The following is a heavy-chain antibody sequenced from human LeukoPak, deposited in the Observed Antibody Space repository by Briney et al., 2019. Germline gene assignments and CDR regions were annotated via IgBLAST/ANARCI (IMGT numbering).Heavy chain of an antibody. CDR3: ARHPGDYYYYYGMDV. J-gene: IGHJ6*02. CDR2: VSYSGST. Sequence: SETLSLTCTVSGGSISSYYWSWIRQPPGKELEWIGYVSYSGSTNYNPSLKSRVTISVDTSKNQFSPKLSSVTAADTAVYYCARHPGDYYYYYGMDVWGQGTTVTVSS. V-gene: IGHV4-59*08. CDR1: GGSISSYY.